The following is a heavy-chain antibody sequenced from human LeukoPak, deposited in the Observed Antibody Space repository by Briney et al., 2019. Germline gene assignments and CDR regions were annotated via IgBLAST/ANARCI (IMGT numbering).Heavy chain of an antibody. CDR3: ASEWLPHEVFDY. CDR1: GGSISSGSYY. CDR2: IYTSGST. V-gene: IGHV4-61*02. J-gene: IGHJ4*02. Sequence: PSETLSLTCTVSGGSISSGSYYWSWIRQPAGKGLEWIGRIYTSGSTNYNPSLKSRVTISVDTSKNQFSLKLSSVTAADTAVYYCASEWLPHEVFDYWGQGTLVTVSS. D-gene: IGHD6-19*01.